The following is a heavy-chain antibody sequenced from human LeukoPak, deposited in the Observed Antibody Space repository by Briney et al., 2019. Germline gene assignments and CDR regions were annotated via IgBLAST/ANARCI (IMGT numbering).Heavy chain of an antibody. CDR3: ARGRGESSSWYEDY. Sequence: GGSLRLSCAASGFTFGSYWMHWVRQAPGKGLVWVSRINSDGSSTTYADSVKGRFTISRDNAKNTLYLQMNSLRADDTAIYYCARGRGESSSWYEDYWGQGTLVTVSS. CDR1: GFTFGSYW. CDR2: INSDGSST. V-gene: IGHV3-74*01. D-gene: IGHD6-13*01. J-gene: IGHJ4*02.